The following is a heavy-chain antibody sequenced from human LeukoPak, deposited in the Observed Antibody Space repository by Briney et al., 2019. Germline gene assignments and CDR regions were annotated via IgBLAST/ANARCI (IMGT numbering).Heavy chain of an antibody. D-gene: IGHD1/OR15-1a*01. Sequence: GESLKISCKGSGYSFTSYWIGWVRQMPGKGLEWMGIIYPRNSDIRFSPSFQGQVTISADKSISTAYLQWSSLKASDTAMYYCATSESQTRFDFWGQGTLVTVSS. CDR2: IYPRNSDI. CDR1: GYSFTSYW. V-gene: IGHV5-51*01. J-gene: IGHJ4*02. CDR3: ATSESQTRFDF.